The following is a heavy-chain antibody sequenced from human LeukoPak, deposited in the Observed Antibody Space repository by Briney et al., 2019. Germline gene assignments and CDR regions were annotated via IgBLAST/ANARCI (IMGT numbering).Heavy chain of an antibody. Sequence: GGSLRLSCAASGCTFRSYWMSGVRQAPGKEREGVADIKQDGSEKYYVGSVKGRFTISRDNAKNSLYLQMNSLRAEDTAVYYCARDEYSGSYYPDYWGQGTLVTASS. CDR3: ARDEYSGSYYPDY. CDR1: GCTFRSYW. V-gene: IGHV3-7*01. J-gene: IGHJ4*02. CDR2: IKQDGSEK. D-gene: IGHD1-26*01.